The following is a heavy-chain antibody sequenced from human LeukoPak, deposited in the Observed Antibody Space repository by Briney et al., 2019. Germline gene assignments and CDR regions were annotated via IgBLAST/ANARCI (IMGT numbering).Heavy chain of an antibody. D-gene: IGHD5-18*01. CDR1: GGSFSGYY. CDR3: ARYSYGLDY. CDR2: INHSGST. J-gene: IGHJ4*02. Sequence: SETLSLTCAVYGGSFSGYYWSWIRQPPGKGLEWTGEINHSGSTNYNPSLKSRVTISVDTSKNQFSLKLSSVTAADTAVYYCARYSYGLDYWGQGTLVTVSS. V-gene: IGHV4-34*01.